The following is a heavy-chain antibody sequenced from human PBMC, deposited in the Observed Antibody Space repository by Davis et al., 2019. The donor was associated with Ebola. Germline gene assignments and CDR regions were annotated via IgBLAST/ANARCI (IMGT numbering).Heavy chain of an antibody. CDR1: GYSFTTYW. CDR2: IYPGDSDT. Sequence: KVSCKGSGYSFTTYWIGWVRQMPGKGLEWMGIIYPGDSDTRYSPSFQGQVTISVDKSISTAYLQWSSLKASDTAMYYCASSVGVVPKYYFDHWGQGTLVTVSS. CDR3: ASSVGVVPKYYFDH. J-gene: IGHJ4*02. D-gene: IGHD3-16*01. V-gene: IGHV5-51*01.